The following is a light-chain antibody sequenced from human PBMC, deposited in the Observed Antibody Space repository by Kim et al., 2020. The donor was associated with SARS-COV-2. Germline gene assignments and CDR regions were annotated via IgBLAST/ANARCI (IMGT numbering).Light chain of an antibody. CDR2: EAS. J-gene: IGKJ1*01. V-gene: IGKV1-12*01. CDR3: QQTDSFPWT. Sequence: SSVVDRFTITCRASQAFSDWLSWYQQIPGTAPKLLIYEASSLQRWFPSRFSGSGYVADFTLTISSLQPEYFATYYSQQTDSFPWTFGQVTKLDIK. CDR1: QAFSDW.